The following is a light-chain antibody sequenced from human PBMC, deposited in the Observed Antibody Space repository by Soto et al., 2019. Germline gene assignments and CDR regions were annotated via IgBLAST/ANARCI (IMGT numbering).Light chain of an antibody. V-gene: IGKV3-15*01. CDR2: GAS. J-gene: IGKJ1*01. CDR1: QSVSKN. CDR3: QQYNSWPPKT. Sequence: EIVMTQSPATLSVSPGERATLSCRASQSVSKNLAWYQHKPGQAPRLLIYGASTRVTGIPARFSGSGSGTEFTLTISSLQSEDSAVYYCQQYNSWPPKTFGQGTKVDIK.